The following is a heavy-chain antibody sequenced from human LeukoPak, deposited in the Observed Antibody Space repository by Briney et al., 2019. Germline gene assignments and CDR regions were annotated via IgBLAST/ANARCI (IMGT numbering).Heavy chain of an antibody. CDR3: ARLERRVVPAAMLFDY. V-gene: IGHV4-34*01. D-gene: IGHD2-2*01. Sequence: ASETLSLTCAVYGGSFSGYYWSWIRQPPGKGLEWIGEINHSGSTNYNPSLKSRVTISVDTSKNQFSLKLSSVTAADTAVYYCARLERRVVPAAMLFDYWGQGTLVTVSS. CDR1: GGSFSGYY. CDR2: INHSGST. J-gene: IGHJ4*02.